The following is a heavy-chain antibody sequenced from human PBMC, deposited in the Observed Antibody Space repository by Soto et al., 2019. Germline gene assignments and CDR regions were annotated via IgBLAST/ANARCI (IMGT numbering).Heavy chain of an antibody. D-gene: IGHD4-4*01. CDR1: GCTFSPFW. V-gene: IGHV3-74*01. J-gene: IGHJ4*02. Sequence: GGSLRLSCAASGCTFSPFWMHLVRQVPGKGPVWVSRINSDGNSTSYADSVKGRFTISRDNAKNTLYLQMNSLRAEDTAVYYCARGSNHFDYWGQGTLVTVSS. CDR3: ARGSNHFDY. CDR2: INSDGNST.